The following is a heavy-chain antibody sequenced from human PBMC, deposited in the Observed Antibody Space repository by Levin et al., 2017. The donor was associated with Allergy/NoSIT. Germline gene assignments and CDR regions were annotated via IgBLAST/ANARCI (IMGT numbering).Heavy chain of an antibody. V-gene: IGHV4-4*07. J-gene: IGHJ5*02. CDR1: GGSISSYY. CDR3: ARGAYGSGSSNWFDP. D-gene: IGHD3-10*01. Sequence: SQTLSLTCSVSGGSISSYYWSWIRQPAGKGLEWIGRINTSGSTNYNPSLKSRVTMSTDTSKRQFSLKLSSVTAADTAIYYCARGAYGSGSSNWFDPWGQGTLVTVSS. CDR2: INTSGST.